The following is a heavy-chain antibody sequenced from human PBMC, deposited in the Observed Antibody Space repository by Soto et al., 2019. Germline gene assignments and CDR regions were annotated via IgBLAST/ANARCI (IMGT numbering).Heavy chain of an antibody. CDR3: ARDSIAVAGTRGGFFDY. CDR1: GFTFSSYA. Sequence: QVQLVESEGGVVQPGRSLRLSCAASGFTFSSYAMHWVRQAPGKGLEWVAVISYDGSNKYYADSVKGRFTISRDNSKNTLYLQMNSLRAEDTAVYYCARDSIAVAGTRGGFFDYWGQGTLVTVSS. D-gene: IGHD6-19*01. V-gene: IGHV3-30-3*01. CDR2: ISYDGSNK. J-gene: IGHJ4*02.